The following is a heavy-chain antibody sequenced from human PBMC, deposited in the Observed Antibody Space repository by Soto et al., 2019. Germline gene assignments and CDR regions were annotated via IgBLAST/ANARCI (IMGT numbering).Heavy chain of an antibody. Sequence: GGSLRLSCAASGFTFSSYAMSWVRQAPGKGLEWVSAISGSGGSTYYADSVKGRFTISRDNSKNTLYLQMNSLRAEDTAVYYCAKEEGRGHYDSEGGAFDIWGQGTMVTVSS. V-gene: IGHV3-23*01. CDR3: AKEEGRGHYDSEGGAFDI. J-gene: IGHJ3*02. D-gene: IGHD3-22*01. CDR1: GFTFSSYA. CDR2: ISGSGGST.